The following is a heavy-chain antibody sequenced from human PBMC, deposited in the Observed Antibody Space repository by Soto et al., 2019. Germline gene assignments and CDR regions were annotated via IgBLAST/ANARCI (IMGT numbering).Heavy chain of an antibody. CDR3: AREKITGLFDY. J-gene: IGHJ4*02. Sequence: PSETLSLTCTVSGGSISSSSYYWGWIRQPPGTGLEWIGEINHSGSTNYNPSLKSRVTISVDTSKNQFSLKLTSVTAADTAVYYCAREKITGLFDYWGQGTLVTVSS. CDR1: GGSISSSSYY. V-gene: IGHV4-39*02. D-gene: IGHD2-8*02. CDR2: INHSGST.